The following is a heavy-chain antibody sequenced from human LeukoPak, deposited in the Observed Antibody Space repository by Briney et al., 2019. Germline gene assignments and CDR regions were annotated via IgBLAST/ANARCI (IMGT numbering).Heavy chain of an antibody. D-gene: IGHD5-12*01. CDR1: GFTFSSYS. CDR3: ARFRYSGYDFDY. CDR2: ISSSSSYI. J-gene: IGHJ4*02. V-gene: IGHV3-21*01. Sequence: GGSLRLSCAASGFTFSSYSMNWVRQAPGKGLEWVSSISSSSSYIYYADSVKGRFTISRDNAKNSLYLQMNSLRAEDTAVYYCARFRYSGYDFDYWGQGTLVTVS.